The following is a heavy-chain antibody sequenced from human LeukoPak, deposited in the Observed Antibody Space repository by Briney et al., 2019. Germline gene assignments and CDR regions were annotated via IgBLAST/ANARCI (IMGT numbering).Heavy chain of an antibody. J-gene: IGHJ4*02. CDR1: GGTFSSYA. D-gene: IGHD2-2*02. CDR2: ISAYNGNT. V-gene: IGHV1-18*01. Sequence: GASVKVSCKASGGTFSSYAISWVRQAPGQGLEWMGWISAYNGNTNYAQKLQGRVTMTTDTSTSTAYMELRSLRSDDTAVYYCARGRVVPAAIRLEETEFDYWGQGTLVTVSS. CDR3: ARGRVVPAAIRLEETEFDY.